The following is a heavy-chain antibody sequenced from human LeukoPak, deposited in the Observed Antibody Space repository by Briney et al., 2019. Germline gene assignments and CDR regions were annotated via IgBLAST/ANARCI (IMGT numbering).Heavy chain of an antibody. CDR3: TKDVKYRSFDAFDI. CDR1: GFTFDDYV. Sequence: PGGSLRLSCAASGFTFDDYVMHSVRQAPGKGLEWVSGICWNRGMIGYADTVKGRFIISRENAKDSLYLQMNSLRVDDMALYYCTKDVKYRSFDAFDIWGQGTMVTVSS. CDR2: ICWNRGMI. J-gene: IGHJ3*02. V-gene: IGHV3-9*03. D-gene: IGHD5-18*01.